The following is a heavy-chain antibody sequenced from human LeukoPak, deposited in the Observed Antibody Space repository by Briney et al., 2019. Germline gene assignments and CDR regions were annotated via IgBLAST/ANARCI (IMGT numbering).Heavy chain of an antibody. D-gene: IGHD4-17*01. J-gene: IGHJ4*02. Sequence: GGSLRLSCTASGFTFGDYAMNWVRQAPGKGLEWVSFIRSKAYGGTTEYAASVKGRFTISRDDSKSIAHLQMNSLKSDDTAVYYCTRGAGDYDPPRRAQGFSFFWGQGTLVTVSS. V-gene: IGHV3-49*04. CDR3: TRGAGDYDPPRRAQGFSFF. CDR2: IRSKAYGGTT. CDR1: GFTFGDYA.